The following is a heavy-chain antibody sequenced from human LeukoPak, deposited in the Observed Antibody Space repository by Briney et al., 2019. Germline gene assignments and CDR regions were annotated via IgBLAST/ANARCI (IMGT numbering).Heavy chain of an antibody. Sequence: SETLSLTCTVSGGSISSYYWSWIRQPPGKGLEWIGYIYYSGSTYYNPSLKSRVTISVDTSKNQFSLKLSSVTAADTAVYYCARSVSLYYFDYWGQGTLVTVSS. V-gene: IGHV4-59*12. CDR1: GGSISSYY. J-gene: IGHJ4*02. CDR3: ARSVSLYYFDY. CDR2: IYYSGST.